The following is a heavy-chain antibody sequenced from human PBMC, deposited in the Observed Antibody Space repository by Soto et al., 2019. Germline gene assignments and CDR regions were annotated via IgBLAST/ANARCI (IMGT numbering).Heavy chain of an antibody. J-gene: IGHJ5*02. Sequence: KASETLSLTCTVSGGSISSYYWSWIRQPAGKGLEWIGRIYTSGSTNYNPSLKSRVTMSVDTSKNQFSLKLSSVTAADTAVYYCARDHQYCSSTSCLGWFDPRGQGTLVTVSS. CDR3: ARDHQYCSSTSCLGWFDP. CDR1: GGSISSYY. D-gene: IGHD2-2*01. V-gene: IGHV4-4*07. CDR2: IYTSGST.